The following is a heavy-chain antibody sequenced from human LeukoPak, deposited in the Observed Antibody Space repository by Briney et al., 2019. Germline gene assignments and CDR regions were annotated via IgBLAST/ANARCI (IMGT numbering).Heavy chain of an antibody. J-gene: IGHJ4*02. D-gene: IGHD6-19*01. Sequence: ASVKVSCKASGYTFTGYYMHWVRQAPGQGLEWMGWISAYNGNTNYAQKLQGRVTMTTDTSTSTAYMELRSLRSDDTAVYYCARTVGSSGWYYFGYWGQGTLVTVSS. V-gene: IGHV1-18*04. CDR2: ISAYNGNT. CDR1: GYTFTGYY. CDR3: ARTVGSSGWYYFGY.